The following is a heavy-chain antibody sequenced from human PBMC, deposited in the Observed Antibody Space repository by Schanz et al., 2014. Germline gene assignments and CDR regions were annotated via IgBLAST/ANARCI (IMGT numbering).Heavy chain of an antibody. CDR3: ARDLISSGWYG. Sequence: EVHLLESGGGLVQPGGSLRLSCAASGFTFSNHALSWVRQAPGKGLEWVSGIGGSGDSTHYADSVKGRFIISRDNSKNTLYLQVNSLRAEDTAVYYCARDLISSGWYGWGQGTLVTDSS. CDR1: GFTFSNHA. CDR2: IGGSGDST. J-gene: IGHJ4*02. D-gene: IGHD6-19*01. V-gene: IGHV3-23*01.